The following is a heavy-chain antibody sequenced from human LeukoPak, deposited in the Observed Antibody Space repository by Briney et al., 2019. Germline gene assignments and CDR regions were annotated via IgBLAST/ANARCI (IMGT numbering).Heavy chain of an antibody. CDR1: GFTFSRYG. D-gene: IGHD3-22*01. J-gene: IGHJ4*02. CDR2: IWYDGSIK. Sequence: GRSLRLSCAASGFTFSRYGIHWVRQAPGKGLGWVAVIWYDGSIKYYADSVKGRFTISRDNAKNSLYLQMNSLRAGDTAVYYCARDIYYDSSGYYGSVYWGQGTLVTVSS. CDR3: ARDIYYDSSGYYGSVY. V-gene: IGHV3-33*01.